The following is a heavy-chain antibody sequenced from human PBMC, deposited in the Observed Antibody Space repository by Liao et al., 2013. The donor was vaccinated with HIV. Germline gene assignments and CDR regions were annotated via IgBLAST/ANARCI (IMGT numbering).Heavy chain of an antibody. D-gene: IGHD4-23*01. CDR2: INHRGKS. Sequence: QVQLQQWGAGLLKPSETLSLTCAVHGGPFNTYYWTWIRQAPGKGPEWVGQINHRGKSSYHPSLGSRVTMSVDTSQNQFSLSLTSVTAADTAIYYCARGRFEYVDTVAPLDYWGQGTLVTVSA. J-gene: IGHJ4*02. CDR1: GGPFNTYY. V-gene: IGHV4-34*02. CDR3: ARGRFEYVDTVAPLDY.